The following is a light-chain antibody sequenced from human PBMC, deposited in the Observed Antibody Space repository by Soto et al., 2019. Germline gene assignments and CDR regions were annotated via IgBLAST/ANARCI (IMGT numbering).Light chain of an antibody. J-gene: IGKJ1*01. CDR1: QDIGDW. CDR2: AAS. CDR3: QQYGSAPLWT. Sequence: IHMTQSPSSVSPSDGDRVSSICRASQDIGDWLAWYQQKPGKAPKLLVYAASSLQSGVPSRFSGSGSGTDFTLTISRLEPEDFAVYYCQQYGSAPLWTVGQGTKVDIK. V-gene: IGKV1-12*01.